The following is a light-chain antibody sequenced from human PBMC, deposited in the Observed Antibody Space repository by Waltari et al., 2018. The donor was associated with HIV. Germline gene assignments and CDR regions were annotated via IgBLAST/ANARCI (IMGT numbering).Light chain of an antibody. CDR2: DVT. V-gene: IGLV2-11*01. CDR3: CSYAGTWL. J-gene: IGLJ3*02. CDR1: SSAVGDYNY. Sequence: QSALTQPHSVSGPPGQSVTLPCTGTSSAVGDYNYVSWYQRHPGKAPKLMIYDVTKRPSGVPDRFSGSKSGNTASLTISGLQAEDDAEYYCCSYAGTWLFGGGTKLTVL.